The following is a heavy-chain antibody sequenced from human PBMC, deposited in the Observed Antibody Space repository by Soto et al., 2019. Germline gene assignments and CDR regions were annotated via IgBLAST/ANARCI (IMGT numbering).Heavy chain of an antibody. D-gene: IGHD5-18*01. CDR1: GFTFRTYA. Sequence: WGSLLISCVSSGFTFRTYAMSWVRQAPGKGLEWVSTVSHSGANTYYADSVKGRFTISRDDSKNTVSLQMKGLRAEDTAIYYCAKDRDTYGPLYYFDSWGQGTMVTVSS. V-gene: IGHV3-23*01. CDR2: VSHSGANT. CDR3: AKDRDTYGPLYYFDS. J-gene: IGHJ4*02.